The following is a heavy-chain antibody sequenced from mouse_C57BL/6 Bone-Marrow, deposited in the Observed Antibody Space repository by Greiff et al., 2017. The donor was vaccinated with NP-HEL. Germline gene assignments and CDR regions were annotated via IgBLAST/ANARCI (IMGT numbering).Heavy chain of an antibody. CDR2: IRNKANGYTT. J-gene: IGHJ4*01. CDR1: GFTFTDYY. V-gene: IGHV7-3*01. Sequence: EVMLVESGGGLVQPGGSLSLSCAASGFTFTDYYMSWVRQPPGKALEWLGFIRNKANGYTTEYSASVKGRFTISRDNSQSILYLQMNALRAEDSATYYCARRGNYAMDYWGQGTSVTVSS. CDR3: ARRGNYAMDY.